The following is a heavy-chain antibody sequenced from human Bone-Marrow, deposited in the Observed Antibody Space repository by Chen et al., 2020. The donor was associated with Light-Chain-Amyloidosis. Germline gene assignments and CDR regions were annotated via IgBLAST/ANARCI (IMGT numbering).Heavy chain of an antibody. CDR2: IFSNAEK. CDR3: ARIPRYCSGDSCYGLYFDP. J-gene: IGHJ5*02. V-gene: IGHV2-26*01. CDR1: GFSLSDTRMG. Sequence: TLTCTVSGFSLSDTRMGVSWIRQPPGKALEWLAHIFSNAEKSDNTSLRSRLTISKDTSKSQVVLTMTNMDPLDTATYYCARIPRYCSGDSCYGLYFDPWGPGALVTVSS. D-gene: IGHD2-15*01.